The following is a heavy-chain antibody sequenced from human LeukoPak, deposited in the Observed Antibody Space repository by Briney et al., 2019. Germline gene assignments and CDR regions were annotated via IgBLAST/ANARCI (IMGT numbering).Heavy chain of an antibody. V-gene: IGHV3-21*01. Sequence: GGSLRLSCAASGFTFSSYSMNWVRQAPGKGLEGGSSISSSSSYIYYADSVKGRFTISRDNAKNSLYMQMNRLRAEDTAVYYCARDRQQLAQFDYWGQGTLVTVSS. CDR3: ARDRQQLAQFDY. CDR1: GFTFSSYS. D-gene: IGHD6-13*01. CDR2: ISSSSSYI. J-gene: IGHJ4*02.